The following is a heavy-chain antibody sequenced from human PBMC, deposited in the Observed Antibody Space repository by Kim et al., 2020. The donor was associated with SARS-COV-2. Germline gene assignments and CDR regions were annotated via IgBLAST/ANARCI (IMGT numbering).Heavy chain of an antibody. CDR3: ARDRLEVPTSRYSGMDV. CDR1: GFTFSDHF. CDR2: ISYGSNTI. V-gene: IGHV3-11*04. J-gene: IGHJ6*02. D-gene: IGHD2-2*01. Sequence: GGSLRLSCAASGFTFSDHFMSWIRQAPGKGLEWLSYISYGSNTIYYADSVKGGFTISRDNAKNSLYLQMNSLRAEDTAVYYCARDRLEVPTSRYSGMDVWGQETTVSVSS.